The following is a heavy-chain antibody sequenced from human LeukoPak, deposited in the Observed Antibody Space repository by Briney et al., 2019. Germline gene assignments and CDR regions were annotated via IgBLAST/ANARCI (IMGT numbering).Heavy chain of an antibody. V-gene: IGHV4-30-4*01. Sequence: KPSETLSLTCTVSGGSISSGDYYWSWIRQPPGKGLEWIGYIYYSGSTYYNPSLKSRVTISVDTSKNQFSLKLSSVTAADTAVYYWARDSASSGLDYWGQGTLVTVSS. CDR1: GGSISSGDYY. CDR2: IYYSGST. CDR3: ARDSASSGLDY. J-gene: IGHJ4*02. D-gene: IGHD3-22*01.